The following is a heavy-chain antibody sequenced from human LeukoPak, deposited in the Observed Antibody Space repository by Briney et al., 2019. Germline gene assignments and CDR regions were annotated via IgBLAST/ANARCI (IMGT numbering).Heavy chain of an antibody. CDR1: GFTFSSYE. J-gene: IGHJ4*02. CDR3: ARDNYDTGGYYFD. D-gene: IGHD3-22*01. V-gene: IGHV3-48*03. CDR2: ISSGGDTT. Sequence: GRSLRLSCAASGFTFSSYEMNWVRQAPGKGLDWVSCISSGGDTTYYADSVKGRFTISRDNAKNSLYLQMNGLRAEDTAVYYCARDNYDTGGYYFDWGQGTLVTVSS.